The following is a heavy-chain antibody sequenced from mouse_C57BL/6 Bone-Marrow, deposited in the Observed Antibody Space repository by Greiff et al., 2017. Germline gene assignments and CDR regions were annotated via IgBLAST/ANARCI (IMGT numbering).Heavy chain of an antibody. CDR3: ARGMGYHYGSSYGY. Sequence: QVQLKESGAELARPGASVKLSCKASGYTFTSYGTSWVKQRTGQGLEWIGEIYPRSGNTYYNEKFKGKATLTADKSSSTAYMELRSLTSEDSAVYFCARGMGYHYGSSYGYWGQGTTLTVSS. V-gene: IGHV1-81*01. CDR2: IYPRSGNT. D-gene: IGHD1-1*01. J-gene: IGHJ2*01. CDR1: GYTFTSYG.